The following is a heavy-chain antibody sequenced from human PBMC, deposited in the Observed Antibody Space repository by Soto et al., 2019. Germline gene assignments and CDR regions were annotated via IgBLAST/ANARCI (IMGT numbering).Heavy chain of an antibody. CDR3: ARAGGTTVTGLWHFDS. Sequence: LRLSCEASGFTFNTYSMHWVRQPPGKGLEWLAAIWYDGTQKYYADSVKGRFIISRDNSKKTPYLEMISLSAGDTAVYYCARAGGTTVTGLWHFDSWGKGTLVTVSS. D-gene: IGHD4-17*01. CDR1: GFTFNTYS. V-gene: IGHV3-33*01. CDR2: IWYDGTQK. J-gene: IGHJ4*02.